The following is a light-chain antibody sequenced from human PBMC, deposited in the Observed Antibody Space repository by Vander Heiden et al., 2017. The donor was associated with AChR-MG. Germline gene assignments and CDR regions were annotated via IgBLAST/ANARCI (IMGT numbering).Light chain of an antibody. CDR2: GAS. CDR1: QSVSSSY. CDR3: QQDGSSPRT. V-gene: IGKV3-20*01. J-gene: IGKJ1*01. Sequence: EIVLTQSPGTLSLSPGERATLSCRASQSVSSSYLAWYQQKPGQAPRLLIYGASSRATGIPDRFSGSGSGTDFTLTISRLEPEYFAVYYCQQDGSSPRTFGQGTKVEIK.